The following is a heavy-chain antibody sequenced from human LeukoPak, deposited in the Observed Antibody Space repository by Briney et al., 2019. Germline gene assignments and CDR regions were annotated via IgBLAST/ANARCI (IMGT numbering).Heavy chain of an antibody. CDR2: INTDGSST. Sequence: GGSLRLSCVASEFTFSSYWMHWVRQAPGKGLVWVSRINTDGSSTSYADSVKGRFTISGDNAKNTLYLQMNSLRAEDTAVYYCARDDVGSIDYWGQGTLVTVSS. V-gene: IGHV3-74*01. CDR1: EFTFSSYW. J-gene: IGHJ4*02. CDR3: ARDDVGSIDY. D-gene: IGHD1-26*01.